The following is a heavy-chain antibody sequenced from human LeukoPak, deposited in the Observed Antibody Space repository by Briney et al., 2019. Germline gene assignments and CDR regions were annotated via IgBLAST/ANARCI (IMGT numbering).Heavy chain of an antibody. Sequence: PGRSLRLSCEASGFTFDDYAMHWVRQAPGKGQEWVSGISWNSGSMGYADSVKGRFTISRENAKNSLCLQMNSLRVEDTALYYCAKARGSIMITFGEPIDYWGQGTLVTVSS. J-gene: IGHJ4*02. V-gene: IGHV3-9*01. D-gene: IGHD3-16*01. CDR1: GFTFDDYA. CDR3: AKARGSIMITFGEPIDY. CDR2: ISWNSGSM.